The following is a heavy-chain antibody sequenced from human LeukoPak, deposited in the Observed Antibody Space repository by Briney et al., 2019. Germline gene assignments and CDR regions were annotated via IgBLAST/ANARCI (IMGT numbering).Heavy chain of an antibody. V-gene: IGHV3-15*01. CDR2: IKRKTDSGTT. CDR1: GFTFNNAW. D-gene: IGHD5-18*01. CDR3: TTEGYTYGYHAFDI. Sequence: GGSLRLSCAASGFTFNNAWMSWVRQAPGKGLEWVGRIKRKTDSGTTDYAAPVKGRFTISRDDSKTTLYLQMNSLKTEDTAVYYCTTEGYTYGYHAFDIWGHGTVVTVSP. J-gene: IGHJ3*02.